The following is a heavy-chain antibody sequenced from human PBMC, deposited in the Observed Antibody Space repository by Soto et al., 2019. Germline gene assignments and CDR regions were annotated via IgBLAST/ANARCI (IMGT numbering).Heavy chain of an antibody. V-gene: IGHV4-59*08. D-gene: IGHD4-17*01. Sequence: SETLSLTCTVSGGSISSYYWSWIRQPPGKGLEWIGYIYYSGSTNYNPSLKSRVTISVDTSKNQFSLKLSSVTAADTAVYYCARRRHGDYVYWGQGTLVTVSS. J-gene: IGHJ4*02. CDR3: ARRRHGDYVY. CDR1: GGSISSYY. CDR2: IYYSGST.